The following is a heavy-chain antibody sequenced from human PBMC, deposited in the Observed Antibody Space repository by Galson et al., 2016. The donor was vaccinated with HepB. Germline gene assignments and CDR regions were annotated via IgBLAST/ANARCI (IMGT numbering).Heavy chain of an antibody. J-gene: IGHJ4*02. V-gene: IGHV3-23*01. Sequence: SLRLSCAASGFTFSTYAMSWVRQIPGKGLECVSTVGGTGADTYYADSVEGRFTISRDNSKNTLYLQMNDLKVEDTAVYFCVKDHYVWGTYRYFDYWGQGTPVTVSS. CDR2: VGGTGADT. CDR3: VKDHYVWGTYRYFDY. CDR1: GFTFSTYA. D-gene: IGHD3-16*02.